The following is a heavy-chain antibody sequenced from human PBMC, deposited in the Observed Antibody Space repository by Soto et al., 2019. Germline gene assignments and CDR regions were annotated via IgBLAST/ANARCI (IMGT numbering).Heavy chain of an antibody. V-gene: IGHV3-7*03. CDR1: GFTFSSYW. J-gene: IGHJ4*02. Sequence: GGSLRLSCAASGFTFSSYWMSWVRQAPGKGLEWVANIKQDGSEKYYVDSVKGRFTISRDNAKNSLYLQMNNLTLDDTAVYYCATSFRYFDNWGQGTRVTVSS. D-gene: IGHD3-9*01. CDR3: ATSFRYFDN. CDR2: IKQDGSEK.